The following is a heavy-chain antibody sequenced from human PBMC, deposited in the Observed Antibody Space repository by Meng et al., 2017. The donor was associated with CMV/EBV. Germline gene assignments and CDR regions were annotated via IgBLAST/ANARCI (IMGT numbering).Heavy chain of an antibody. CDR1: GGSFSGYY. CDR2: INHSGST. J-gene: IGHJ4*02. Sequence: QGQLQRWGAGLLKPSESLSLTCAVYGGSFSGYYWSWIRQPPGKGLEWIGDINHSGSTNYNPSLKSRVTMSVDTSKNQFSLKLSSVTAAGTAVYYCARVLRWNGVIDYWGQGTLVTVSS. D-gene: IGHD4-23*01. CDR3: ARVLRWNGVIDY. V-gene: IGHV4-34*01.